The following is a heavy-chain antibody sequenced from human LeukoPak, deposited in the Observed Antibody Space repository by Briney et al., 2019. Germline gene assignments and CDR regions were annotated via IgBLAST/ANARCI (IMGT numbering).Heavy chain of an antibody. CDR3: ARCGVGVAAAAANC. CDR2: IKQDGSAI. D-gene: IGHD6-13*01. J-gene: IGHJ4*02. V-gene: IGHV3-7*01. Sequence: GGSLRLSCTASGFTLSSYWMSWVRQAPGKGLEWVANIKQDGSAIYYVDSVKGRFTISRDNAKNSLYLQMNSLRAEDTAVYYCARCGVGVAAAAANCWGQGTLLTVSS. CDR1: GFTLSSYW.